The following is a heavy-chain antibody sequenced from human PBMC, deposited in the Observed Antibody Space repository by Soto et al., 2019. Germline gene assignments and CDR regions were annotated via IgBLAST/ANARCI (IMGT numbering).Heavy chain of an antibody. J-gene: IGHJ2*01. D-gene: IGHD2-8*01. Sequence: VGSLRLSCASSGFTFSSSAMSWVRHAPGKGLEWVSGITGNGGNTYYADSVKGRFTISRDNSKDTLSLLMNSLTVEDTAAYYCANVFTNGGVLLRYFELWCRGTRHSVSS. CDR1: GFTFSSSA. CDR3: ANVFTNGGVLLRYFEL. CDR2: ITGNGGNT. V-gene: IGHV3-23*01.